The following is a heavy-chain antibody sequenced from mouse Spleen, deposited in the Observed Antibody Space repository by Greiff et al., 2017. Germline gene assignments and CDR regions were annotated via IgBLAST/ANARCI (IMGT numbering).Heavy chain of an antibody. Sequence: EVKLMESGGGLVKLGGSLKLSCAASGFTFSSYYMSWVRQTPEKRLEWVATISSGGGSTYYPDSVKGRSTISRDNAKNTLYLQMSSLNSEDTAVYYCARADSSGLFAYWGQGTLVTVSA. CDR2: ISSGGGST. V-gene: IGHV5-9*04. D-gene: IGHD3-2*01. J-gene: IGHJ3*01. CDR1: GFTFSSYY. CDR3: ARADSSGLFAY.